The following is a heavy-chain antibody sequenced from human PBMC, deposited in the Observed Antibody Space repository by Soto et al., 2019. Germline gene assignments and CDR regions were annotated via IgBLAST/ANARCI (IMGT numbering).Heavy chain of an antibody. D-gene: IGHD2-15*01. Sequence: GGSLRLSCAASGFTFSDFYMSWVRQAPGKGLEWISYISSSGSTIYYADSVRGRFTISRDNAKNSLYLRMNSLRAEDTAVYYCARDKRILYYYGMDVWGQGTTVTVSS. CDR2: ISSSGSTI. J-gene: IGHJ6*02. CDR3: ARDKRILYYYGMDV. V-gene: IGHV3-11*04. CDR1: GFTFSDFY.